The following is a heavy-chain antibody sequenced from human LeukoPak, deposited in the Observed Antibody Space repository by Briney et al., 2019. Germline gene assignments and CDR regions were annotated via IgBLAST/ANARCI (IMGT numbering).Heavy chain of an antibody. Sequence: PGGSLRLSCAASGFTFSSYGMHWVRQAPGKGLEWVAFIRYDGSNKYYADSVKGRFTISRDNSKNTLYLQMNSLRAEDTAVYYCAKPGWFGEGTWRNIPSYYYYYMDVWGKGTTVTISS. CDR1: GFTFSSYG. D-gene: IGHD3-10*01. CDR2: IRYDGSNK. J-gene: IGHJ6*03. CDR3: AKPGWFGEGTWRNIPSYYYYYMDV. V-gene: IGHV3-30*02.